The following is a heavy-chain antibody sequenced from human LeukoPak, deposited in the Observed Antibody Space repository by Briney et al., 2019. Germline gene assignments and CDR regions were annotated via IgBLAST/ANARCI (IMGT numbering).Heavy chain of an antibody. Sequence: PTGGSLRLSCAASGFTFSSYAMSWVRQAPGKGLEWVSAISGSGGSTYYADSVKGRFTISRDNSKDTLYLQMNSLRAEDTAVYYCAKSSSGYINWFDPWGQGTLVTVSS. D-gene: IGHD3-22*01. V-gene: IGHV3-23*01. CDR1: GFTFSSYA. CDR2: ISGSGGST. CDR3: AKSSSGYINWFDP. J-gene: IGHJ5*02.